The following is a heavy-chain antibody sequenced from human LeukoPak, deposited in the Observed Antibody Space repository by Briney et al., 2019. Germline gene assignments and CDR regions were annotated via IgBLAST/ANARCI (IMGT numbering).Heavy chain of an antibody. D-gene: IGHD5-18*01. J-gene: IGHJ4*02. V-gene: IGHV3-21*01. CDR1: RFTFSSYT. Sequence: GGSLRLSCAASRFTFSSYTMNWVCQAPGKGLEWVSSISSSSSYIYYADSVKGRFTISRGNAKNSLYLQMNSLRAEDTAVYYCARETAMGYFDYWGQGTLVTVSS. CDR2: ISSSSSYI. CDR3: ARETAMGYFDY.